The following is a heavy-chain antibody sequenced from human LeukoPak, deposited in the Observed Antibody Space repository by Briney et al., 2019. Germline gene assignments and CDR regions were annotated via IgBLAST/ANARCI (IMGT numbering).Heavy chain of an antibody. J-gene: IGHJ4*02. D-gene: IGHD5-24*01. CDR2: IYYSGST. Sequence: SQTLSLTCTVSGGSISSGDYYWSWIRQPPGKGLEWIGYIYYSGSTYYNPSLKSRVTISVDTSKNQFSLKLSSVTAADTAMYYCARHREQRWLQFHFDSWGQGTLVTVSS. V-gene: IGHV4-30-4*01. CDR1: GGSISSGDYY. CDR3: ARHREQRWLQFHFDS.